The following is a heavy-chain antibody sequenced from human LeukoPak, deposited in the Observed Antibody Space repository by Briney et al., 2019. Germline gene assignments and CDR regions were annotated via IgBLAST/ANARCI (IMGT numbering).Heavy chain of an antibody. CDR3: ALRASGYYLTIDY. D-gene: IGHD3-22*01. J-gene: IGHJ4*02. CDR1: GGSFRGYY. V-gene: IGHV4-34*01. CDR2: INHRGSA. Sequence: PSETLSLTCAVYGGSFRGYYWSWLRQPPGKGLEWIGEINHRGSANYNPSLKSRVTISVITSKNQFSLKLTSVTAADTAVYYCALRASGYYLTIDYWGQGTLVTVSS.